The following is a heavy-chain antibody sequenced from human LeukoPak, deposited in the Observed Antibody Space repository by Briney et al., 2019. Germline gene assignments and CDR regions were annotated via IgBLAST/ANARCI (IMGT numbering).Heavy chain of an antibody. CDR1: GYTLTGYY. V-gene: IGHV1-2*02. D-gene: IGHD6-19*01. J-gene: IGHJ4*02. CDR2: INPNSGGT. Sequence: ASVKVSCKASGYTLTGYYMHWVRQAPGQGLEWMGWINPNSGGTNYAQKFQGRVTMTRDTSISTACMELSRLRSDDTAVYYCARGPYSSGWEGYFDYWGQGTLVTVSS. CDR3: ARGPYSSGWEGYFDY.